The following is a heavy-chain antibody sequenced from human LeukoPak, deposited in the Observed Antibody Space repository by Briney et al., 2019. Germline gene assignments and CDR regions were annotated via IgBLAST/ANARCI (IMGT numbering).Heavy chain of an antibody. V-gene: IGHV7-4-1*02. J-gene: IGHJ6*02. CDR3: ARDDEWGGYYYGMDV. CDR2: INTNTGNP. CDR1: GYSFTTYT. Sequence: ASVKVSCKASGYSFTTYTLNWVRQAPGQGLEWMGWINTNTGNPTYAPGFTGRFVFSLDTSVSTAYLQISSLKAEDTAVYYCARDDEWGGYYYGMDVWGQGTTVTVSS. D-gene: IGHD1-26*01.